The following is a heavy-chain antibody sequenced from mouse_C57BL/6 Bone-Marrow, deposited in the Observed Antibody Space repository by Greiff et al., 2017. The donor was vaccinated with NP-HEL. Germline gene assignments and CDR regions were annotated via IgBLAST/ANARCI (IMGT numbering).Heavy chain of an antibody. CDR2: INYDGSST. Sequence: DVHLVESEGGLVQPGSSMKLSCTTSGFTFSDYYMAWVRQVPEKGLDWVANINYDGSSTYYLDSLKSRFIISRDNAKNILYLQMSSLKSEDTATYYCAREGGLRRRTCAMDYWGQGTSVTVSS. CDR3: AREGGLRRRTCAMDY. CDR1: GFTFSDYY. D-gene: IGHD2-4*01. V-gene: IGHV5-16*01. J-gene: IGHJ4*01.